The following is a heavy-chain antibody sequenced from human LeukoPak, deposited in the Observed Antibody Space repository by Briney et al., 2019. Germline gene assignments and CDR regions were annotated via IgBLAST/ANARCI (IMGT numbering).Heavy chain of an antibody. CDR2: IHSGGGT. D-gene: IGHD3-10*01. J-gene: IGHJ5*02. V-gene: IGHV3-53*01. CDR1: GFTFDDYG. Sequence: PGGSLRLSCAASGFTFDDYGMSWVRQAPGKGLEWVSVIHSGGGTYYADSVRGRFTISRDNSKNTLYLQMSSLRAEDTAAYYCASSKYGSGSHNWFDPWGQGTLVTVSS. CDR3: ASSKYGSGSHNWFDP.